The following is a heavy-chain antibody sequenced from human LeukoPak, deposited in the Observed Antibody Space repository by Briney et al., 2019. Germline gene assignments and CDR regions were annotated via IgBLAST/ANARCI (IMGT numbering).Heavy chain of an antibody. V-gene: IGHV4-39*01. Sequence: SETLSLTCTVSGGSISSSIYFWGWIRQPPGKGLEWIGSIHYSGSTYHDPSLKSRVTVSLDTSKNQFSLKLSSVTAADTAVYYCARGDYYGGFDYWGQGTLVTVSS. CDR2: IHYSGST. D-gene: IGHD4-23*01. CDR3: ARGDYYGGFDY. J-gene: IGHJ4*02. CDR1: GGSISSSIYF.